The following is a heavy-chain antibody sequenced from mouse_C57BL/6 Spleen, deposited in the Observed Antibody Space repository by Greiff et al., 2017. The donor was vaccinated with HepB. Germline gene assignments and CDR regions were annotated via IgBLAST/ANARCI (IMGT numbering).Heavy chain of an antibody. CDR1: GYTFTSYG. J-gene: IGHJ2*01. D-gene: IGHD4-1*01. Sequence: VQLVESGAELARPGASVKLSCKASGYTFTSYGISWVKQRTGQGLEWIGEIYPRSGNTYYNEKFKGKATLTADKSSSTAYMELRSLTSEDSAVYFCARSNWDSYYFDYWGQGTTLTVSS. CDR2: IYPRSGNT. V-gene: IGHV1-81*01. CDR3: ARSNWDSYYFDY.